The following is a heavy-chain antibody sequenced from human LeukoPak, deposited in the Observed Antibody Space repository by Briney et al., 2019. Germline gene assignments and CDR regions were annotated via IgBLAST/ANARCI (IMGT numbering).Heavy chain of an antibody. Sequence: SETLSLTCAVYGGSFSGYYWSWIRQPPGKGLEWIGEINHSGSTNYNPSLKSRVTISVDTSKNQFSLKLSSVTAADTAVYYYARFTPITVTTFFDYWGQGTLVTVSS. J-gene: IGHJ4*02. CDR1: GGSFSGYY. V-gene: IGHV4-34*01. CDR3: ARFTPITVTTFFDY. D-gene: IGHD4-17*01. CDR2: INHSGST.